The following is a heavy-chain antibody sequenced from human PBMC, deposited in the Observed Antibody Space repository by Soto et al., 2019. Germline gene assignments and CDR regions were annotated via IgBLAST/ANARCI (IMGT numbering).Heavy chain of an antibody. CDR1: GYTFTSYY. J-gene: IGHJ1*01. CDR3: ARGGEKVLVVDNSGYYGYFQH. CDR2: INPSGGST. Sequence: QVQLVQSGAAVKKPGASVKVSCKASGYTFTSYYMHWVRQAPGQGLEWMGIINPSGGSTSYAQKFQGRVTMTRDTSTSTVYMELSSLRSEDTAVYYCARGGEKVLVVDNSGYYGYFQHWGQGTLVTVSS. D-gene: IGHD3-22*01. V-gene: IGHV1-46*01.